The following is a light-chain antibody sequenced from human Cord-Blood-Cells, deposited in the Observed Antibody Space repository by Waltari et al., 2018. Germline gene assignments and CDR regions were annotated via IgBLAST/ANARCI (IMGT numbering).Light chain of an antibody. J-gene: IGKJ4*01. Sequence: RVTITCRVSQSISSYLNWYQQKPGKAPKLLIYAASSLQSGVPSRFSGSGSGTDFTLTISSLQPEDFATYYCQQSYSTPRMLTFGGGTKVEIK. V-gene: IGKV1-39*01. CDR1: QSISSY. CDR3: QQSYSTPRMLT. CDR2: AAS.